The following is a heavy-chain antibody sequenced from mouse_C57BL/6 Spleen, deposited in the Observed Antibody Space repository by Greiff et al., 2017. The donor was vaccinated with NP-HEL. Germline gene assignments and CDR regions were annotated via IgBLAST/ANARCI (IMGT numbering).Heavy chain of an antibody. V-gene: IGHV1-50*01. CDR1: GYTFTSYW. CDR3: ARCDSSGYFAWFAY. D-gene: IGHD3-2*02. J-gene: IGHJ3*01. CDR2: IDPSDSST. Sequence: QVQLQQPGAELVKPGASVKLSCKASGYTFTSYWMQWVKQRPGQGLEWIGEIDPSDSSTNYNQKFKGQATLTVDTSSSTAYMQLSSLTSEDSAVYYCARCDSSGYFAWFAYWGQGTLVTVSA.